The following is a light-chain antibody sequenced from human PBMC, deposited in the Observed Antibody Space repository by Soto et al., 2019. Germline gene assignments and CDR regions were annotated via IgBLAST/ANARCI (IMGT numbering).Light chain of an antibody. CDR3: QQLNSYPSA. CDR2: AAS. V-gene: IGKV1-9*01. Sequence: DIQLTQSPSFLSASVGDRVTITCRASQGISSYLAWYQQKPGKAPKLLIYAASTLQSGVPSRFSGSGSGTEFTLTISSLQPEDFATYYCQQLNSYPSAFGQGTKVDIK. CDR1: QGISSY. J-gene: IGKJ1*01.